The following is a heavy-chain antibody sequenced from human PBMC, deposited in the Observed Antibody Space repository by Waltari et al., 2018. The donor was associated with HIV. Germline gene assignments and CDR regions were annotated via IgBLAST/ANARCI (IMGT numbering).Heavy chain of an antibody. V-gene: IGHV3-66*01. J-gene: IGHJ4*02. CDR2: MYSGGST. CDR3: ARDGEWDSSGYYLGY. Sequence: EVQLVESGGGLVQPGGSLRLSCAASGFTVSSNYMSWVRQAPGKGLEWVSVMYSGGSTDYADSVKGRFTISRDNAKNTLYLQMNSLRAEDTAVYYCARDGEWDSSGYYLGYWGQGTLVTVSS. D-gene: IGHD3-22*01. CDR1: GFTVSSNY.